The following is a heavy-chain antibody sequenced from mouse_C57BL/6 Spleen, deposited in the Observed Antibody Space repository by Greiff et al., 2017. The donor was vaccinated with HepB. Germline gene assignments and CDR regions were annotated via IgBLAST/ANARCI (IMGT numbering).Heavy chain of an antibody. D-gene: IGHD2-1*01. J-gene: IGHJ1*03. V-gene: IGHV1-52*01. Sequence: QVQLQQPGAELVRPGSSVKLSCKASGYTFTSYWMHWVKQRPIQGLEWIGNIDPSDSETHYNQKFKDKATLTVDKSSSTAYMQLSSLTSEDSAVYYCARWSYGNSGYFDVWGTGTTVTFSS. CDR2: IDPSDSET. CDR1: GYTFTSYW. CDR3: ARWSYGNSGYFDV.